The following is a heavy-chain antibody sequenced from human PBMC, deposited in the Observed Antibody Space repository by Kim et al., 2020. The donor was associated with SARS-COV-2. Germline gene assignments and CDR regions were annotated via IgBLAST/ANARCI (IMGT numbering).Heavy chain of an antibody. D-gene: IGHD1-1*01. Sequence: GNTGYAQKFQGRVTMTRNTSISTAYMELSSLRSEDTAVYYCARLQGSDVWGQGTTVTVSS. CDR3: ARLQGSDV. CDR2: GNT. V-gene: IGHV1-8*01. J-gene: IGHJ6*02.